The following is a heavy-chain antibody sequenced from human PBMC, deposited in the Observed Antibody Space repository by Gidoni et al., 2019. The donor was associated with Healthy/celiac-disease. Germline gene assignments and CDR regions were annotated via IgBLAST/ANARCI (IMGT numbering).Heavy chain of an antibody. CDR2: ISGSGATT. J-gene: IGHJ6*02. D-gene: IGHD6-19*01. Sequence: EVQLLESGGGLVQPGGSLRISCAASGFTLKRYAMSWVRQAPGKGLVWVSSISGSGATTYYANSVKGRLTISRDKSRNTLYLQMNSLRAEDTAVYYCATQSLAVAGTSNALDVWGQGTTVTSP. CDR3: ATQSLAVAGTSNALDV. CDR1: GFTLKRYA. V-gene: IGHV3-23*01.